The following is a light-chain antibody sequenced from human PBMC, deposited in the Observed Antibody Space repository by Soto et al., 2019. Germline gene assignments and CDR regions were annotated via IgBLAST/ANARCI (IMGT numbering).Light chain of an antibody. CDR2: AAS. CDR3: QQSHNSPLT. CDR1: QSISRY. J-gene: IGKJ4*01. Sequence: DIQMTQSPSSLSASVGDRVTITCRASQSISRYLNWYQQKLGKAPKLLIYAASSLQSGVPSRFSGSGSGTDFTLTISSLQPEDFAAYYCQQSHNSPLTFGGGTRVEIK. V-gene: IGKV1-39*01.